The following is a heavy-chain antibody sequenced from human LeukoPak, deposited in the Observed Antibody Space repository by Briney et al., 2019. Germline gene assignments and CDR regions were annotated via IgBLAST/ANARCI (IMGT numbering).Heavy chain of an antibody. CDR3: ARGGVAYYDILTGHNWFDP. D-gene: IGHD3-9*01. CDR2: IYHSGST. V-gene: IGHV4-38-2*01. CDR1: GYSISSGYY. Sequence: KPSETLSLTCAVSGYSISSGYYWGWIRQPPGKGLEWIGSIYHSGSTYYNPSLKSRVTISVDTSKNQFSLKLSSVTAAGTAVYYCARGGVAYYDILTGHNWFDPWGQGTLVTVSS. J-gene: IGHJ5*02.